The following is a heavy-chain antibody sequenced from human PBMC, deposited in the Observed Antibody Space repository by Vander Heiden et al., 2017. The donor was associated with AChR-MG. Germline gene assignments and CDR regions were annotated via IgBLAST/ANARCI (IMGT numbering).Heavy chain of an antibody. V-gene: IGHV3-53*01. D-gene: IGHD1-1*01. CDR1: GFTVSGNY. CDR3: AGRRDGYNSDYYGMDV. CDR2: IYSSGST. Sequence: ELQLVESGGGLIQPGGLLRLSCASPGFTVSGNYMTGVRQVPGKGMEWVSVIYSSGSTYYADSVKGRFTISRDNSKNTLYLQMNSLRAEDTAVYYCAGRRDGYNSDYYGMDVWGQGTTVTVSS. J-gene: IGHJ6*02.